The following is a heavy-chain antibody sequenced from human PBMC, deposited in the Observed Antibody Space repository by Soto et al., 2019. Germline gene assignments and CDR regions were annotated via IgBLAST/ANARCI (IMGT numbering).Heavy chain of an antibody. CDR1: GFTFSSYS. J-gene: IGHJ5*01. D-gene: IGHD5-12*01. V-gene: IGHV3-21*01. CDR2: ISSSSTYI. Sequence: EVQLVESGGGLVKPGGSLRLSCAASGFTFSSYSMNWVRQAPGKGLEWVSSISSSSTYIYYADSVKGRFTISRDNAKNSLYLQMNGLRVEDTAVYYCARSPVEIVATSLYWFDSWGQGTLVTVSS. CDR3: ARSPVEIVATSLYWFDS.